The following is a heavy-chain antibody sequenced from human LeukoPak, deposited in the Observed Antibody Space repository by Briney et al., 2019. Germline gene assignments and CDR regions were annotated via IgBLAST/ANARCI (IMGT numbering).Heavy chain of an antibody. V-gene: IGHV3-49*03. CDR2: VRSKGYGGTT. CDR1: GFTFGDYA. Sequence: PGGSLRLSCTGSGFTFGDYAMSWFRQAPGRGLEWVGFVRSKGYGGTTEYAASVKGRFTISRDDSKSIAYLQMNSLKTEDTAVYYCTRRKTFDFWGQGTLVTVSS. CDR3: TRRKTFDF. J-gene: IGHJ4*02.